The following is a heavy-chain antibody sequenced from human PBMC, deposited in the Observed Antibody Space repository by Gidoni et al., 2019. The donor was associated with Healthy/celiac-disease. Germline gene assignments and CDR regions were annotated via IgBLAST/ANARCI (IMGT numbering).Heavy chain of an antibody. CDR2: IYYSVIT. CDR1: GGSISSRSYY. Sequence: QPQLRESGPGLGKPSEPLSLTFTVLGGSISSRSYYWGWTRHPPGKGLEWIGIIYYSVITYYNPSLKSRVTISVDTSKNQFSLKLSSVTAADTAVYYCARGHTIAAACHRVFQHWGQGTLVTVSS. V-gene: IGHV4-39*07. J-gene: IGHJ1*01. D-gene: IGHD6-13*01. CDR3: ARGHTIAAACHRVFQH.